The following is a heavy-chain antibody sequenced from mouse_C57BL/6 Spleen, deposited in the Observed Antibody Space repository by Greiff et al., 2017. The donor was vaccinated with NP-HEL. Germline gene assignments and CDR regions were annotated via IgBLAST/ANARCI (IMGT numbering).Heavy chain of an antibody. CDR1: GYTFTSYW. Sequence: VQLQQPGAELVMPGASVKLSCKASGYTFTSYWMHWVKQRPGQGLEWIGEIDPSDSYTNYNQKFKGKSTLTVDKSSSTAYMQLSSLTSEDSAVYYCARGGSTMVTTGGYYYAMDYWGQGTSVTVSS. V-gene: IGHV1-69*01. CDR2: IDPSDSYT. CDR3: ARGGSTMVTTGGYYYAMDY. J-gene: IGHJ4*01. D-gene: IGHD2-2*01.